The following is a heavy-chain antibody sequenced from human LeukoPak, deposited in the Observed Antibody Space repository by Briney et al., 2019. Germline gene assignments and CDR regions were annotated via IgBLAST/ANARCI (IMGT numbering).Heavy chain of an antibody. J-gene: IGHJ4*02. Sequence: SGPTLVNPTQTLTLTCTFSGFSLSTSGVGVGWIRQPPGKALEWIALIYWDDDKRYRPSLKSRLTITKDTSKNQVVLTMTNMDPVDTATYYCAYSSHVLLWFGELMYYFDYWGQGTLVTVSS. CDR3: AYSSHVLLWFGELMYYFDY. V-gene: IGHV2-5*02. D-gene: IGHD3-10*01. CDR2: IYWDDDK. CDR1: GFSLSTSGVG.